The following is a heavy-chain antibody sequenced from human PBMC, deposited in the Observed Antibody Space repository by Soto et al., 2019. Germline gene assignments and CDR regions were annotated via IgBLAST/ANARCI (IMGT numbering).Heavy chain of an antibody. CDR3: ARDYYDSLYYYYGMDV. CDR2: ISYDGSNK. Sequence: GGSLRLSCAASGFTFSSYAMHWVRQAPGKGLEWVAVISYDGSNKYYADSVKGRFTISRDNSKNTLYLQMNSLRAEDTVVFYCARDYYDSLYYYYGMDVWGQGTTVTVSS. D-gene: IGHD3-22*01. V-gene: IGHV3-30-3*01. J-gene: IGHJ6*02. CDR1: GFTFSSYA.